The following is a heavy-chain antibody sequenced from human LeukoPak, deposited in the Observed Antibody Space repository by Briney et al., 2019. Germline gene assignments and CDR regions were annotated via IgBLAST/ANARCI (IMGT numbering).Heavy chain of an antibody. CDR3: ARQKTDYYDSSGYYIFDY. Sequence: ASVKVSCKASGYTFTSYAMNWVRQAPGQGLEWVGWINTNTGNPTYAQGFTGRFVFSLDTSVSTAYLQISSLKAEDTAVYYCARQKTDYYDSSGYYIFDYWGQGTLVTVSS. D-gene: IGHD3-22*01. CDR1: GYTFTSYA. V-gene: IGHV7-4-1*02. CDR2: INTNTGNP. J-gene: IGHJ4*02.